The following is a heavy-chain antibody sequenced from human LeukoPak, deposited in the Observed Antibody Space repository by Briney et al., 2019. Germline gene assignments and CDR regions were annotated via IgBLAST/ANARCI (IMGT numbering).Heavy chain of an antibody. V-gene: IGHV4-34*01. D-gene: IGHD5-18*01. CDR3: ASGGATPMVFRY. CDR2: INQSGRT. Sequence: SETLSLTCAVYGGSFSDYYWSWIRQTPGKELEWIGEINQSGRTNYNPSLKSRVTISVDTSKNQFSVILTSVTAADTAVYYCASGGATPMVFRYWGQGTLVTASS. CDR1: GGSFSDYY. J-gene: IGHJ4*02.